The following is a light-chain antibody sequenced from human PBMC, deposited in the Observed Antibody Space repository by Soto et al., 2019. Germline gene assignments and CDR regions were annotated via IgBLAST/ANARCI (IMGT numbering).Light chain of an antibody. CDR3: QQYGTSPFP. V-gene: IGKV3D-15*03. J-gene: IGKJ2*01. CDR2: DAS. CDR1: QSVSSN. Sequence: EIVMTQSPATLSVSPGERATLSCSASQSVSSNLAWYQQKPGQAPRLLIYDASNRSTGIPARFSGRGSGTTFTLVISILEAEDFAVYYCQQYGTSPFPFGQGTKVDIK.